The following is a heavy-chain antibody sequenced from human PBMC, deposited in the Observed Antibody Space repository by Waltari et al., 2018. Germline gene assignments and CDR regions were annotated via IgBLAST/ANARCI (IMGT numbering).Heavy chain of an antibody. CDR2: SNSDGSTT. V-gene: IGHV3-74*01. CDR1: GFTFSSYW. J-gene: IGHJ4*02. CDR3: AKGGGWLQDY. Sequence: EVQLVESGGGLAQPGGSLRLSCVASGFTFSSYWMPWVRQAPGKGLVWVSRSNSDGSTTNYADSVKGRFTISRDNAKNTLYLQMNSLRAEDTAVYYCAKGGGWLQDYWGQGTLVTVSS. D-gene: IGHD5-12*01.